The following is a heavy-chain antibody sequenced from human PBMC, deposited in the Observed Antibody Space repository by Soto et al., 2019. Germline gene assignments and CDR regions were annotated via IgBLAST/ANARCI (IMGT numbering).Heavy chain of an antibody. J-gene: IGHJ6*02. CDR3: ARDTPNEKIAARDYYYYGMDV. CDR1: GGSISSYY. CDR2: IYYSGST. Sequence: SETLSLTCTVSGGSISSYYWSWIRQPPGKGLEWIGYIYYSGSTNYNPSLKSRVTISVDTSKNQISLKLSSVTAADTAVYYCARDTPNEKIAARDYYYYGMDVWGQGTTVTVSS. D-gene: IGHD6-6*01. V-gene: IGHV4-59*01.